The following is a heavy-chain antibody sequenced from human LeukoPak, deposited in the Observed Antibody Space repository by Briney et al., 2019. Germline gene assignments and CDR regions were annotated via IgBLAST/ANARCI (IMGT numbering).Heavy chain of an antibody. CDR3: AREGGGYEYYFDY. CDR2: INPNSGGT. CDR1: GYTFTGYY. J-gene: IGHJ4*02. D-gene: IGHD5-12*01. Sequence: GASVKVSCKASGYTFTGYYMHWVRQAPGQGLEWMGWINPNSGGTNYAQKFQGRVTMTRDRSISTAYMELSRLRSDDTAVYYCAREGGGYEYYFDYWGQGTLVTVSS. V-gene: IGHV1-2*02.